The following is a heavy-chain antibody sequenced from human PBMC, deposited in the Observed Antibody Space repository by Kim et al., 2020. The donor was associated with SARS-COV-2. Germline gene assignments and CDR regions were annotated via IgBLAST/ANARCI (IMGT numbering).Heavy chain of an antibody. Sequence: GGSLRLSCAASGFTFSSYAMHWVRQAPGKGLEWVAVISYDGSNKYYADSVKGRFTISRDNSKNTLYLQMNSLRAEDTAVYYCARGWGGRAPSLYYFDYWGQGTLVTVSS. CDR1: GFTFSSYA. CDR2: ISYDGSNK. J-gene: IGHJ4*02. D-gene: IGHD3-3*01. CDR3: ARGWGGRAPSLYYFDY. V-gene: IGHV3-30-3*01.